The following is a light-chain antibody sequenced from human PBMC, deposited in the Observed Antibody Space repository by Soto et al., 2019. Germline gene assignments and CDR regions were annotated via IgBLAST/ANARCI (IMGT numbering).Light chain of an antibody. Sequence: EIVLTQSPGTLSLSPGERVTLSCRASQSVTNNYLAWYQRKPGQAPRLLIYGASSRATDMPNRFSGSGSGADFALTITRLEPEDLAVYFCQQYGSSPPTFGQGTKVEFK. J-gene: IGKJ1*01. CDR2: GAS. CDR1: QSVTNNY. CDR3: QQYGSSPPT. V-gene: IGKV3-20*01.